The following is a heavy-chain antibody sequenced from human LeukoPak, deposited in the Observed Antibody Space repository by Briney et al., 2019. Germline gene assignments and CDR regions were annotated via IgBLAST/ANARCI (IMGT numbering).Heavy chain of an antibody. D-gene: IGHD4-17*01. Sequence: ASVKVSCKASGYTFTSYGISWVRQAPGQGLEWMGWISAYNGNTNYAQKLQGRVTMTTDTSTSTAYMELRSLRSDDTAVYYCARLNGDYGRNWFDLWGQGTLVTVSS. J-gene: IGHJ5*02. CDR1: GYTFTSYG. CDR2: ISAYNGNT. V-gene: IGHV1-18*01. CDR3: ARLNGDYGRNWFDL.